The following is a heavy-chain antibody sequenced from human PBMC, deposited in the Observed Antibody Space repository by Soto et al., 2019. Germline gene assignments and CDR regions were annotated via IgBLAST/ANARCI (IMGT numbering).Heavy chain of an antibody. CDR1: GYSISTGYY. CDR2: IYRSGKT. J-gene: IGHJ5*02. CDR3: ALHTFYFGHSPQYNNRFDP. D-gene: IGHD3-10*01. V-gene: IGHV4-38-2*01. Sequence: SETLSLTCVVSGYSISTGYYWGWIRQPPGGGLEWIGSIYRSGKTYYNPSLKSRVTLSVDTSKNQFSLKLSSVTAADTAIYYCALHTFYFGHSPQYNNRFDPWGQGTLVTVSS.